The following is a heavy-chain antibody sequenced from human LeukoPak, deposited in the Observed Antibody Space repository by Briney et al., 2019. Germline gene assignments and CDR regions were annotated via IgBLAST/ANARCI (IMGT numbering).Heavy chain of an antibody. J-gene: IGHJ5*02. CDR2: INPSGSST. V-gene: IGHV1-46*01. D-gene: IGHD1-26*01. CDR3: ARDNSVGDYAWWFDP. CDR1: GYTFTSYY. Sequence: ASVKVSCKASGYTFTSYYMHWVRQAPGQGLEWMGLINPSGSSTIYAQKFQGRVTMTRDMSTSTDYMELSSLRSEDTAVYYYARDNSVGDYAWWFDPWGQGTLVTVSS.